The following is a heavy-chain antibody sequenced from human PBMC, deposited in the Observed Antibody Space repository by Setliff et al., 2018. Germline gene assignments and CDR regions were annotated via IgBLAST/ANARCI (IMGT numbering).Heavy chain of an antibody. Sequence: SETLSLTCAVYGASFSDTYWSWIRQPPGKGLEWIGDINYLGNTNYNPSLKTRVTISVDTSKNQFSLKLSSVTAADTAVYYCARVAQYSSSSFYYYYYGMDVWGQGTTVTVSS. V-gene: IGHV4-34*01. J-gene: IGHJ6*02. CDR3: ARVAQYSSSSFYYYYYGMDV. D-gene: IGHD6-6*01. CDR1: GASFSDTY. CDR2: INYLGNT.